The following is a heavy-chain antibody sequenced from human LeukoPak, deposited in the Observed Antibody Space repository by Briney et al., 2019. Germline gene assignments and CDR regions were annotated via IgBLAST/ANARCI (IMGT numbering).Heavy chain of an antibody. Sequence: GSLRLFCAASGFTFRSYSIPWGRQAPSKGLEGVAVISYDGSNKYYADSVKGRFTISRDNSKNTLYLQMNSLRAEDTAVYYCARDLRFLEWFVGVEVPYYFDYWGQGTLVTVSS. V-gene: IGHV3-30-3*01. CDR3: ARDLRFLEWFVGVEVPYYFDY. D-gene: IGHD3-3*01. CDR2: ISYDGSNK. J-gene: IGHJ4*02. CDR1: GFTFRSYS.